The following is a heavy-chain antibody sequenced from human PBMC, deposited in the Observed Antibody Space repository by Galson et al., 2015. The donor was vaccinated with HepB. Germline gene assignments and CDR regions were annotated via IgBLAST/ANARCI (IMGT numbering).Heavy chain of an antibody. Sequence: SLRLSCAVSGFTFSDYYMSWIRQTPGKGLEYISCISGSSSYTNYADSVKGRFTISRDNAKNSLYLQMNSLRAEDTAVYYCASSVAATGNLDYWGQGTLVTVSS. D-gene: IGHD6-19*01. V-gene: IGHV3-11*06. J-gene: IGHJ4*02. CDR2: ISGSSSYT. CDR3: ASSVAATGNLDY. CDR1: GFTFSDYY.